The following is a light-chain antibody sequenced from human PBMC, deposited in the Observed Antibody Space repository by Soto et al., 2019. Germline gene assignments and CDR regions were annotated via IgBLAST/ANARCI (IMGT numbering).Light chain of an antibody. Sequence: EILLTQSPATLSLSPGERATLSCRASQSVSNYLAWYQQKPGQAPRLLIYDASNRATGIPARFSGSGSGTDFTLTIRSLAPEDFAVYYCQQRSNWPQLTFGGGPKVEIK. J-gene: IGKJ4*01. CDR3: QQRSNWPQLT. CDR1: QSVSNY. CDR2: DAS. V-gene: IGKV3-11*01.